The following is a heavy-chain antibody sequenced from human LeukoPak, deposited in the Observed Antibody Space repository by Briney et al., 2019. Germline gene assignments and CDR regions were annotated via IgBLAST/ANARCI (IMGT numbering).Heavy chain of an antibody. CDR2: IYYSGNT. J-gene: IGHJ5*02. Sequence: LETLSLTCTVSGGSISSYYWSWIRRPPGKGLEWFGYIYYSGNTNYNPSLKSQVTISVDTSKNQFSLKLSSVTAADTAVYYCARRITIFGVAPPGSWFYPWGQGTLVTVSS. CDR1: GGSISSYY. D-gene: IGHD3-3*01. V-gene: IGHV4-59*08. CDR3: ARRITIFGVAPPGSWFYP.